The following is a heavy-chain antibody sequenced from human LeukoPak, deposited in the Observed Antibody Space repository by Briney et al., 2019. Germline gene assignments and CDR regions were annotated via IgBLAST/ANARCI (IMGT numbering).Heavy chain of an antibody. CDR3: ARALGGYCSSTSCYTLDY. CDR2: INSVGSST. D-gene: IGHD2-2*02. CDR1: GFTFSNYW. J-gene: IGHJ4*02. V-gene: IGHV3-74*01. Sequence: GGSLRLSCAASGFTFSNYWMHWVRQAPGKGLVWVSRINSVGSSTSYADSVKGRFTISRDNAKNTLYLQMNSLRDDDTAVYYCARALGGYCSSTSCYTLDYWGQGTLVTVSS.